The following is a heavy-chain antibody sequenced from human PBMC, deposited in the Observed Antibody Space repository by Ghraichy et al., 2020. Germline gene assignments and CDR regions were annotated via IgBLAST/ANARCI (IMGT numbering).Heavy chain of an antibody. CDR3: ARDTSGYWDY. V-gene: IGHV4-31*03. CDR2: IHDSGST. D-gene: IGHD3-22*01. Sequence: SETLSLTCTVSGAPISSGGNYWTWIRQHPGKGLEWIVYIHDSGSTYYNPSFKSRATFSLDTSKNQFSVKLSSVTAADTAVYFGARDTSGYWDYWGRGTLVTVSS. CDR1: GAPISSGGNY. J-gene: IGHJ4*02.